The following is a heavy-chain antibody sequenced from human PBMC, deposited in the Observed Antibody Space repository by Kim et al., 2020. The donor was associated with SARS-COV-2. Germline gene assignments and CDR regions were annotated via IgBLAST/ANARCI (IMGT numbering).Heavy chain of an antibody. V-gene: IGHV4-61*01. J-gene: IGHJ5*02. CDR3: ARDGGWLRENWFDP. D-gene: IGHD5-12*01. CDR2: IYYSGST. CDR1: GGSVSSGSYY. Sequence: SETLSLTCTVSGGSVSSGSYYWSWIRQPPGKGLEWIGYIYYSGSTNYNPSLKSRVTISVDTSKNQFSLKLSSVTAADTAVYYCARDGGWLRENWFDPWGQGTLVTVSS.